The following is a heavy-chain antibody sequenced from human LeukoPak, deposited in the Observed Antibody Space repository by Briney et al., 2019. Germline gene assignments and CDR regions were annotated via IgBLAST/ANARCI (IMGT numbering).Heavy chain of an antibody. V-gene: IGHV3-23*01. CDR3: AAFMVRGVIVEDY. Sequence: GGSLRLSCAASGFTFSSYAMSWVRQAPGKGLEWVSAISGSGGSTYYADSVKGRFTISRDNSKNTLYLQMNSLGAEDTAVYYCAAFMVRGVIVEDYWGQGTLVTVSS. CDR1: GFTFSSYA. D-gene: IGHD3-10*01. CDR2: ISGSGGST. J-gene: IGHJ4*02.